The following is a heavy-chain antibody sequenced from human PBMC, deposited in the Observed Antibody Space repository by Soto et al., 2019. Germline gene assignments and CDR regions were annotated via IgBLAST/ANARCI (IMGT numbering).Heavy chain of an antibody. J-gene: IGHJ6*02. CDR2: ISYDGSNK. V-gene: IGHV3-30-3*01. CDR1: GFTFSSYA. CDR3: ARARDIVLMVYAQWTYGMDV. D-gene: IGHD2-8*01. Sequence: GGSLRLSCAASGFTFSSYAMHWVRQAPGKGLEWVAVISYDGSNKYYADSVKGRFTISRDNSKNTLYLQMNSLRAEDTAVYYCARARDIVLMVYAQWTYGMDVWGQGTTVTVSS.